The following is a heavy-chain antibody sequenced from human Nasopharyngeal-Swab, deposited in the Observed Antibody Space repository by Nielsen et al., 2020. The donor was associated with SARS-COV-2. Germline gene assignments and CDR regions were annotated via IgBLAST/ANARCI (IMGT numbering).Heavy chain of an antibody. CDR1: GFTFSSYA. CDR3: AKDGGLTTFPYYYYYGMDV. CDR2: ISGSGGST. D-gene: IGHD4/OR15-4a*01. V-gene: IGHV3-23*01. Sequence: GESLKISCAASGFTFSSYAMSWVRQAPGKELEWVSAISGSGGSTYYADSVKGRFTISRDNSKNTLYLQMNSLRAEDTAVYYCAKDGGLTTFPYYYYYGMDVWGQGTTVTVSS. J-gene: IGHJ6*02.